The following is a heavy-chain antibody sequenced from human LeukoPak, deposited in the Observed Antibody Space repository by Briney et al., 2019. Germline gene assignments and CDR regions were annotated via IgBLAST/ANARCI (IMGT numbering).Heavy chain of an antibody. J-gene: IGHJ4*02. Sequence: GGSLRLSCAASGFTFSSYSMNWVRQAPGKGLEWVSYISSSSSTIYYADSVKGRFTISRDNAKNSLYLQTNSLRDEDTAVYYCASELDYGDYGVPFDYWGQGTLVTVSS. V-gene: IGHV3-48*02. CDR1: GFTFSSYS. CDR2: ISSSSSTI. D-gene: IGHD4-17*01. CDR3: ASELDYGDYGVPFDY.